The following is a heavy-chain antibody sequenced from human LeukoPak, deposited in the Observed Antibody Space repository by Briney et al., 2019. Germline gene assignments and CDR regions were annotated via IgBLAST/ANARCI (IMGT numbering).Heavy chain of an antibody. CDR2: IYPGDSET. CDR1: GYSFTLYW. D-gene: IGHD2-2*01. J-gene: IGHJ5*02. Sequence: GESLKISCKGSGYSFTLYWIGWVRQMPGKGLEWMGIIYPGDSETRYGPSFQGQVTISADKSRRTAYLQWRSLKASDTAIYYCARLTTPAGDGDWFDPWGQGTLVTVSS. V-gene: IGHV5-51*01. CDR3: ARLTTPAGDGDWFDP.